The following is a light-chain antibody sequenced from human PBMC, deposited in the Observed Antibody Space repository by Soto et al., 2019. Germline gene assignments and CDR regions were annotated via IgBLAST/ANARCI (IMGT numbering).Light chain of an antibody. CDR2: WAS. CDR3: QQYYTPPIT. Sequence: DIVMTQSPDSLAVSLGEMATINCRSSQSLLYSSNTKNYLAWYQQMPGQPPKLLIYWASTRESGVPDRFSGSGSGTEFPITISTLQAEDLATSYSQQYYTPPITFGGGTKVGIK. J-gene: IGKJ4*01. CDR1: QSLLYSSNTKNY. V-gene: IGKV4-1*01.